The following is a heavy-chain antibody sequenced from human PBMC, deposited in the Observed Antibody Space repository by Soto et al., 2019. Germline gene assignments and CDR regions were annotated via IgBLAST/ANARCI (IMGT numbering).Heavy chain of an antibody. CDR3: AKDMGASSFQMIFDY. Sequence: GGSLRLSCAASGFTFNTRAMSWVRQAPGKGLEWVATISSNIVGTYYADSVKGRFTISRDNSKNTVYLQMNSLRAEDTAVYHCAKDMGASSFQMIFDYWGQGTLVTVSS. CDR1: GFTFNTRA. J-gene: IGHJ4*02. CDR2: ISSNIVGT. D-gene: IGHD3-10*01. V-gene: IGHV3-23*01.